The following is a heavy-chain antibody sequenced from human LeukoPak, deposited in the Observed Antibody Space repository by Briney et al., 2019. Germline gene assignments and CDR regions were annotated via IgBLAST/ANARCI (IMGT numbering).Heavy chain of an antibody. D-gene: IGHD2-2*01. CDR1: GFSFDVYA. Sequence: GRSLTLSCAASGFSFDVYAMHWVRQPPGKGLEWVSGTSWNSGSIAYADSVKGRFTISRDNAKNSLYLQMNSLRAEDTALYYCAKDIRPYCSSTSCYTNWFDPWGQGNLVTVSS. CDR2: TSWNSGSI. CDR3: AKDIRPYCSSTSCYTNWFDP. V-gene: IGHV3-9*01. J-gene: IGHJ5*02.